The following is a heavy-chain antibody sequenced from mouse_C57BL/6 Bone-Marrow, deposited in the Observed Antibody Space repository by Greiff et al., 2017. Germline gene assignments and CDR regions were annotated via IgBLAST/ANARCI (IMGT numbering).Heavy chain of an antibody. Sequence: VQLQQSGAELVRPGASVKLSCTASGFNIKDDYMHWVKQRPEQGLEWIGWIDPENGDTEYASKFQGKATITADPSSNTAYLQLSSLTSEDTAVYYCTTEDYDGTGYFDVWGTGTTVTVSS. D-gene: IGHD2-4*01. J-gene: IGHJ1*03. CDR3: TTEDYDGTGYFDV. CDR2: IDPENGDT. CDR1: GFNIKDDY. V-gene: IGHV14-4*01.